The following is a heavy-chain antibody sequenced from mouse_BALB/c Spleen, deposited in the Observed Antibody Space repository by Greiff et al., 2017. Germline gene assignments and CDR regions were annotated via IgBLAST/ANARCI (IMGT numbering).Heavy chain of an antibody. V-gene: IGHV1S127*01. CDR3: GGSCYGSSPYWYFDV. Sequence: QVQLKQSGPELVRPGASVTMSCKASGFTFTSYWMHWVQQRPGQGLEWLGMIEPSNSATRLNQKFKDKATLNVDKSSNTDYMQLSILTSEDSAVYYCGGSCYGSSPYWYFDVWGAGTTVTVSS. CDR1: GFTFTSYW. J-gene: IGHJ1*01. D-gene: IGHD1-1*01. CDR2: IEPSNSAT.